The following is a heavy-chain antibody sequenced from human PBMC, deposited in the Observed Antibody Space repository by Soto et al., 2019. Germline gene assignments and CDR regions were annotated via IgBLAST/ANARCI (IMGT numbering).Heavy chain of an antibody. J-gene: IGHJ4*02. D-gene: IGHD3-16*01. Sequence: LRLSCGASGFTVSTKYMSWVRQAPGQGLEWVSVIYSGGSTFYADAVRGRFTISRDNSKNSVNLQMNSLRAEDTAVYYCARDPWAADYWGQGTLVTVSS. CDR3: ARDPWAADY. V-gene: IGHV3-66*01. CDR1: GFTVSTKY. CDR2: IYSGGST.